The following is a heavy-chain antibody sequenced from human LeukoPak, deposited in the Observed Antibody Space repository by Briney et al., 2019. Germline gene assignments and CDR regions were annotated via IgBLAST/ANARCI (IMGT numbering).Heavy chain of an antibody. CDR3: ARGSTLIRGFDY. V-gene: IGHV4-31*03. D-gene: IGHD3-10*01. CDR1: GGSISSGDYY. J-gene: IGHJ4*02. CDR2: NFYSGSA. Sequence: SQTLSLTCTVSGGSISSGDYYWNWIRQHPEKSLEWIGYNFYSGSAYYNPSPKSRVTISVDTSKNQFSLKLSSVTAADTAVYYCARGSTLIRGFDYWGQGTLVTVSS.